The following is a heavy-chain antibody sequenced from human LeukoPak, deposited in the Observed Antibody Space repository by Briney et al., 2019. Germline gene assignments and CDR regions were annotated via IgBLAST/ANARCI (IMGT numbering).Heavy chain of an antibody. J-gene: IGHJ6*03. V-gene: IGHV1-46*01. CDR3: ARERGGGLSGSWGGLFASYYTYYYMDV. D-gene: IGHD1-26*01. CDR2: INPSDGAT. CDR1: GYTFTMYY. Sequence: GASVKVSCKASGYTFTMYYIHWVRQAPGQGLEWMAMINPSDGATTYAQRFQGRVTMTRDMSTTTVYMDLRSLRSEDTAVYFCARERGGGLSGSWGGLFASYYTYYYMDVWGRGTTVTVSS.